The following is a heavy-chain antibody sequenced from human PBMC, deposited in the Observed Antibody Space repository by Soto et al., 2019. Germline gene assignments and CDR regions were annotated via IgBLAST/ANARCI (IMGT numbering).Heavy chain of an antibody. CDR2: ISAYNGNT. D-gene: IGHD6-6*01. Sequence: ASVKVSCTASGYTFTSYGISWVRQATGQGLEWMGWISAYNGNTNYAQKLQGRVTMTTDTSTSTAYMELRSLRSDDTAVYYCARGLAARPAPGYYYYMDVWGKGTTVTVSS. CDR1: GYTFTSYG. V-gene: IGHV1-18*01. J-gene: IGHJ6*03. CDR3: ARGLAARPAPGYYYYMDV.